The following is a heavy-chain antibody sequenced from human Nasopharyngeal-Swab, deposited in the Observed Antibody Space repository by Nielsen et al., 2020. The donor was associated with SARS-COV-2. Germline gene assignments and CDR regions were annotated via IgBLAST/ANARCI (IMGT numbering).Heavy chain of an antibody. V-gene: IGHV3-74*01. D-gene: IGHD3-22*01. CDR1: GFTFSSYW. J-gene: IGHJ6*02. Sequence: GESLKISCAASGFTFSSYWMHWVRQAPGKGLVRVSRINSDGSSTSYADSVKGRFTISRDNAKNTLYLQMNSLRAEDTAVYYCAREPPATYYYDSSGYPKSSYYYGMDVWGQGTTVTVSS. CDR3: AREPPATYYYDSSGYPKSSYYYGMDV. CDR2: INSDGSST.